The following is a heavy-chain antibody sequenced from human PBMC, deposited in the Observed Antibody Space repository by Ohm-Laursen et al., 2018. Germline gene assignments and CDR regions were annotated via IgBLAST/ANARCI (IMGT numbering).Heavy chain of an antibody. Sequence: SLRLSCVASGFTLSSYDTNWVRQAPGKGLEWISYISETGSHIYDADSMRGRFTVARDNAKNLLYLQLNSLRVEDTAVYYCARDSSRRAREGGMDVWGQGTMVTVSS. V-gene: IGHV3-21*01. D-gene: IGHD6-6*01. CDR1: GFTLSSYD. CDR3: ARDSSRRAREGGMDV. CDR2: ISETGSHI. J-gene: IGHJ6*02.